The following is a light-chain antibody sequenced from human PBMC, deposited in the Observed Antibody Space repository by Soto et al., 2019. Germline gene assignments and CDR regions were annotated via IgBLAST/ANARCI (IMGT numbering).Light chain of an antibody. J-gene: IGLJ3*02. Sequence: QAVVTQEPSFSVSPGGTITLTCGLSSGSVSTNNYPSWYQQTPGQAPRTLIYNTNTRSSWVPDRFSGSILGNQAALTITGAQADDECDYYCLLYVGSGIHLVFGGGTKLTVL. CDR1: SGSVSTNNY. CDR3: LLYVGSGIHLV. V-gene: IGLV8-61*01. CDR2: NTN.